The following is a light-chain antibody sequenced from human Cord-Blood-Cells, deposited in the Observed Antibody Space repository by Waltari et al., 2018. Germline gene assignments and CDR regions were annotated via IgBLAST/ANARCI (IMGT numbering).Light chain of an antibody. V-gene: IGKV4-1*01. J-gene: IGKJ3*01. CDR3: QQYYSTPFT. CDR1: QSVLYSSNNKNY. Sequence: DIVMTQSPDSLAVSLGERATINCKSSQSVLYSSNNKNYLAWYQQKQGKPPKLLIYWASTRESGVPDRFSGSGSGTDFTLTISSLQAEDVAVYYCQQYYSTPFTFGPGTKVDIK. CDR2: WAS.